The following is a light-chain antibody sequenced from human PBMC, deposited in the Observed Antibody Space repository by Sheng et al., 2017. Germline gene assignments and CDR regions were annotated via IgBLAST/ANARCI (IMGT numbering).Light chain of an antibody. CDR1: QSITGY. CDR2: AAV. Sequence: DIQVTQSPSSLSASVGDRITITCRASQSITGYLNWYQQKPGKAPKLLIYAAVNLHSGIPSRFSGSGSGTLFTLTINSLQPEDFATYYCQQSYGTLRTFGQGTKVDIK. CDR3: QQSYGTLRT. V-gene: IGKV1-39*01. J-gene: IGKJ1*01.